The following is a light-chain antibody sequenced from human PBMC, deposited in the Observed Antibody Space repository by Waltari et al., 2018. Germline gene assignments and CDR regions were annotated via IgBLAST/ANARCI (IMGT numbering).Light chain of an antibody. V-gene: IGKV1-39*01. J-gene: IGKJ4*01. CDR3: QQSYSIPLT. CDR1: QTITRY. Sequence: DIQMTQSPSSQSASVGDRVNITCRASQTITRYLNWFQQKPGKAPKLLIYATSSLQSGVPSRFSGSGSGTDFTLTISSLQPEDFATYYCQQSYSIPLTFGGGTKVEIK. CDR2: ATS.